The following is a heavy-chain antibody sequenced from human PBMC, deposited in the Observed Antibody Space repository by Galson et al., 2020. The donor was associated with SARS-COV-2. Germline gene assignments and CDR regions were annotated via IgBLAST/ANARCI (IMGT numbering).Heavy chain of an antibody. CDR1: LFPFRSYA. D-gene: IGHD4-17*01. J-gene: IGHJ6*02. Sequence: SVNVSCPPSLFPFRSYAISWVRQAPGQGLEWMGVIIPIFCTANYAQKLQGRVTITADEATSPANMERSSLSSEDTAVDYCAREGAALDYGDDGGYDGRDVGGQGTTVTGAS. CDR3: AREGAALDYGDDGGYDGRDV. V-gene: IGHV1-69*13. CDR2: IIPIFCTA.